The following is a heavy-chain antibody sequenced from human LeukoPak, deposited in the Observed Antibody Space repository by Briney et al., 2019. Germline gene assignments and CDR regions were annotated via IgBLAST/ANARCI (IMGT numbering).Heavy chain of an antibody. CDR2: IRSKAYGGTT. CDR3: TRDSAGYYTRAEYFQH. CDR1: GFSFSSHS. Sequence: GGSLRLSCEASGFSFSSHSMNWVRQAPGKGLEWVGFIRSKAYGGTTEYAASVKGRFTISRDDSKSIAYLQMNSLKTEDTAVYYCTRDSAGYYTRAEYFQHWGQGTLVTVSS. D-gene: IGHD3/OR15-3a*01. V-gene: IGHV3-49*04. J-gene: IGHJ1*01.